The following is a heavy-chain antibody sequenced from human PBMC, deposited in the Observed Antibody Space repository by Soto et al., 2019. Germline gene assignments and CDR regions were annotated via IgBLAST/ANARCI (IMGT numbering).Heavy chain of an antibody. V-gene: IGHV3-23*01. CDR3: AKGITDTGGYYYYSMDV. J-gene: IGHJ6*02. D-gene: IGHD3-16*01. CDR2: IDSDAST. Sequence: LRLSCAASGFSFSSYAMTWVRQAPGKGLEWVSAIDSDASTYYADSVKGRFTISRDKSKGTLYLQISSLRAEDTAVYYCAKGITDTGGYYYYSMDVWGQGTAVTVSS. CDR1: GFSFSSYA.